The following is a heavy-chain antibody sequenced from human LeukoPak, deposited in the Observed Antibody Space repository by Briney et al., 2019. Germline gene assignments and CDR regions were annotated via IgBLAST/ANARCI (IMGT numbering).Heavy chain of an antibody. V-gene: IGHV3-66*01. Sequence: PGGSLRLSCAASGFTVSSNYMSRVRQAPGKGLEWVSVIYSGGSTYYADSVKGRFTISRDNSKNTLYLQMSSLRAEDTAVYYCARLGYSYGWTYLDYWGQGILVTVSS. D-gene: IGHD5-18*01. CDR1: GFTVSSNY. CDR3: ARLGYSYGWTYLDY. J-gene: IGHJ4*02. CDR2: IYSGGST.